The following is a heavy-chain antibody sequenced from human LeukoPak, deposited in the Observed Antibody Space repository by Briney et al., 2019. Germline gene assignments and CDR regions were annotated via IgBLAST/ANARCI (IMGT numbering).Heavy chain of an antibody. J-gene: IGHJ4*02. CDR2: ISGSGGNT. D-gene: IGHD4/OR15-4a*01. CDR3: ARRAGAYSHPYDY. V-gene: IGHV3-23*01. Sequence: PGGSLRLSCAASGLTFSSYAMNWVRQAPGKGLEWVSAISGSGGNTYYAGSVKGRFTISRDNSKNTLYLQMNSLRAEDTAVYYCARRAGAYSHPYDYWGQGTLVTVSS. CDR1: GLTFSSYA.